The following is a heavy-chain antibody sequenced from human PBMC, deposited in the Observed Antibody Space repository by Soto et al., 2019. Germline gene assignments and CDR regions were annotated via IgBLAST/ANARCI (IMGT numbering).Heavy chain of an antibody. V-gene: IGHV4-30-4*01. J-gene: IGHJ6*02. D-gene: IGHD2-15*01. CDR3: ARVLIEVVAAKTYFGMDV. Sequence: TLSLTCTVSGGSISSGDYYWSWFRQPPGKGLEWIGYIYHSGGTYYNPSLKTRVSISLDTSKNQFSLKLNSVTAADTAVYYCARVLIEVVAAKTYFGMDVWGQGTTVTVSS. CDR1: GGSISSGDYY. CDR2: IYHSGGT.